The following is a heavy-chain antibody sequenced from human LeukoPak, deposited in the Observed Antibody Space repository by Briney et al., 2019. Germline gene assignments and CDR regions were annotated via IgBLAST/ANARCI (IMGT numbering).Heavy chain of an antibody. CDR3: ARVSVAVAGTGAYYGMDV. D-gene: IGHD6-19*01. CDR2: ISAYDGRT. J-gene: IGHJ6*02. CDR1: GFAFNKYG. V-gene: IGHV1-18*01. Sequence: GASVKVSCKASGFAFNKYGFSWVRQAPGQGPEWLGWISAYDGRTNFAQNLQGRLTLTTDISTTTAYMELRSLTSDDTAVYYCARVSVAVAGTGAYYGMDVWGQGTTVTVSS.